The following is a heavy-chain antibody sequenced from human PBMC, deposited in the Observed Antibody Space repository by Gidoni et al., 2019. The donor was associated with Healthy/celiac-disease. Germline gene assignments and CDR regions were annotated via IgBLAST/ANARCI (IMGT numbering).Heavy chain of an antibody. J-gene: IGHJ6*02. CDR1: GFTFSSYA. CDR2: ISGSGGST. Sequence: EVQLFESGGGLVQPWGSLRLPCAASGFTFSSYAISWVRQAPGKGLEGVSAISGSGGSTYYADSVKGRFTISRDNSKNTLYLQMNSLRAEDTAVYYCAAHCSSTSCSTALYYYYGMDVWGQGTTVTVSS. CDR3: AAHCSSTSCSTALYYYYGMDV. D-gene: IGHD2-2*01. V-gene: IGHV3-23*01.